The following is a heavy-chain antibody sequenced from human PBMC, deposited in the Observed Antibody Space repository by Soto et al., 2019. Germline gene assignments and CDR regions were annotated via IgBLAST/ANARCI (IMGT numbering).Heavy chain of an antibody. Sequence: QITLKESGPTLVKPTQTLTLTCTFSGFSLSTSGVGVGWIRQPPGKALEWLALLFWDDDDRYSPSLKSRLTITKDTSKDQVVPTMTNMDPVDTATYFCAHLAFCGGSCYYFDYWGLGTLVTVSS. CDR1: GFSLSTSGVG. CDR2: LFWDDDD. D-gene: IGHD2-15*01. J-gene: IGHJ4*02. V-gene: IGHV2-5*02. CDR3: AHLAFCGGSCYYFDY.